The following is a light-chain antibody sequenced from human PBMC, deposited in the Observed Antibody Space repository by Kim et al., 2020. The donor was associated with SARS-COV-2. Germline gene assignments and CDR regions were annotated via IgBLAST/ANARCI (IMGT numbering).Light chain of an antibody. J-gene: IGKJ2*01. CDR1: QSVSNN. CDR3: HQYNDWPPGDT. Sequence: SPGERATLSCMASQSVSNNLAWYQLKPGQAPRLLIYGASTRATGTPARFSGSGSGTDFTLTVSSLQSEDFAVYYCHQYNDWPPGDTFGQGTKLEI. V-gene: IGKV3-15*01. CDR2: GAS.